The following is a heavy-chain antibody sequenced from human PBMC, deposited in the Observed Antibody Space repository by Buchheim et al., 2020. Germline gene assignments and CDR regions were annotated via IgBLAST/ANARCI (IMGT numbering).Heavy chain of an antibody. J-gene: IGHJ6*02. CDR3: AKDLRRITIFGVVRGGMDV. CDR1: GFTFSSYA. Sequence: EVQLLESGGGLVQPGGSLRLSCAASGFTFSSYAMSWVRQAPGKGLEWVSAISGSGGSTYYAHSAKGRFTISRDNSKNTLYLQMNSLRAEDTAVYYCAKDLRRITIFGVVRGGMDVWGQGTT. D-gene: IGHD3-3*01. CDR2: ISGSGGST. V-gene: IGHV3-23*01.